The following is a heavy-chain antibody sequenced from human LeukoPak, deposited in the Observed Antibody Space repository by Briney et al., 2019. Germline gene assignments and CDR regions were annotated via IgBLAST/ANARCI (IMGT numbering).Heavy chain of an antibody. CDR1: GDSVSSNSAA. CDR3: ARSLNVRGIIIKDSMAALPPK. V-gene: IGHV6-1*01. D-gene: IGHD3-10*01. CDR2: TYYRSKWYN. J-gene: IGHJ4*02. Sequence: SQTLSLTCAISGDSVSSNSAAWNWIRQSPSRGLEWLGRTYYRSKWYNDYAVSVKSRITINPDTSKNQFSLQLNSVTPEDTAVYYCARSLNVRGIIIKDSMAALPPKWGQGTLVTVSS.